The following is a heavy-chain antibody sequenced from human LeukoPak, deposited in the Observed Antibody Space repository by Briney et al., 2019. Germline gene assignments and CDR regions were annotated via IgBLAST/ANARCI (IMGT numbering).Heavy chain of an antibody. Sequence: ASVKVSCKASGYTFTSYAMHWVRQAPGQRLEWMGWINAGNGNTKYSQKFQGRVTITRDTSASTAYMKLSSLRSEDTAVYYCARVLGLISSVLGYWGQGTLVTVSS. V-gene: IGHV1-3*01. CDR1: GYTFTSYA. J-gene: IGHJ4*02. CDR2: INAGNGNT. CDR3: ARVLGLISSVLGY. D-gene: IGHD3-16*02.